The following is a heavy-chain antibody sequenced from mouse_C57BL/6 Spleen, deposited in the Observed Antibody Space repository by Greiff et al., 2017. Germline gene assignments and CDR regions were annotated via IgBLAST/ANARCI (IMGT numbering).Heavy chain of an antibody. CDR3: AGHYYGSSYDYYAMDY. D-gene: IGHD1-1*01. J-gene: IGHJ4*01. V-gene: IGHV1-72*01. CDR2: IDPNSGGT. Sequence: VQLQQPGAELVKPGASVKLSCKASGYTFTSYWMHWVKQRPGPGLEWIGRIDPNSGGTKYNEKFKSKATLTVDKPSSTAYMQLSSLTSEDSAVYYCAGHYYGSSYDYYAMDYWGQGTSVTVSS. CDR1: GYTFTSYW.